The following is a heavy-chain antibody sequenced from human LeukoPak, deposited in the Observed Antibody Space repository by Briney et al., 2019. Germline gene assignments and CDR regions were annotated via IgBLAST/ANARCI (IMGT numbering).Heavy chain of an antibody. CDR2: ISYDGSNK. D-gene: IGHD2-15*01. CDR3: AKSGGTFPVYFDY. CDR1: GFTFSSYA. V-gene: IGHV3-30*04. Sequence: GGSLRLSCAASGFTFSSYAMHWVRQAPGKGLEWVAVISYDGSNKYYADSVKGRFTISRDNSKNTLYLQMNSLRAEDTAVYYCAKSGGTFPVYFDYWGQGTLVTVSS. J-gene: IGHJ4*02.